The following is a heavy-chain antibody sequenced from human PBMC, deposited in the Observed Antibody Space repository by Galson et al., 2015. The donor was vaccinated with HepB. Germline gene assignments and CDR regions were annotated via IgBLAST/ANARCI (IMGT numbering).Heavy chain of an antibody. J-gene: IGHJ4*02. V-gene: IGHV3-21*01. CDR3: ARDEHYYGSGSYFYYFDY. D-gene: IGHD3-10*01. CDR2: ISSSSSYI. Sequence: SLRLSCAASGFTFSSYSMNWVRQAPGKGLEWVSSISSSSSYIYYADSVKGRFTISRDNAKNSLYLQMNSLRAEDTAVYYCARDEHYYGSGSYFYYFDYWGQGTLVTVPS. CDR1: GFTFSSYS.